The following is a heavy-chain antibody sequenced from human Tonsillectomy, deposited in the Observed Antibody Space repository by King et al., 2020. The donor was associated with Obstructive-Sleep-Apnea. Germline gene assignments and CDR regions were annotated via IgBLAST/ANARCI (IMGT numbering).Heavy chain of an antibody. Sequence: VQLVESGAEVKKPGASVKVSCKASGYTFTSYGISWVRQAPGQGLEWMGWISAYNGNTNYAQKLQGRVTMTTDTSTSTAYMELRSLRSDDTAVYYCARPYYDYVWGSYRMGGAFDIWGQGTMVTVSS. V-gene: IGHV1-18*04. J-gene: IGHJ3*02. CDR3: ARPYYDYVWGSYRMGGAFDI. CDR1: GYTFTSYG. CDR2: ISAYNGNT. D-gene: IGHD3-16*02.